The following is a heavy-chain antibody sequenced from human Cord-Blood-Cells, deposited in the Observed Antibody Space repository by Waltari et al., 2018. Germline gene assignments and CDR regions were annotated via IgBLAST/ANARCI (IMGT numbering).Heavy chain of an antibody. J-gene: IGHJ4*02. CDR1: GGSFSGYY. CDR3: ARGHGLALDY. CDR2: INHSGST. V-gene: IGHV4-34*01. Sequence: QVQLQQWGAGLLKPSETLSLTCAVYGGSFSGYYWSWIRQPPGKGLEWIWEINHSGSTNYNPSLKSRVTISVDTSKNQFSLKLSSVTAADTAVYYCARGHGLALDYWGQGTLVTVSS.